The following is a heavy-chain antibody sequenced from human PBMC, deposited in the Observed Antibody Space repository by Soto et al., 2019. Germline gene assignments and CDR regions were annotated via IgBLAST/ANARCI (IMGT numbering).Heavy chain of an antibody. CDR3: ARNESSNIYGMDV. V-gene: IGHV3-21*02. D-gene: IGHD6-6*01. J-gene: IGHJ6*02. Sequence: EVQLVESGGGLVKPGGSLRLSCAASGFTFSSYSMNWVRQAPGKGLEWVSSISSSSFSRNYADSVQGRFSISRDNAQNSLHLQMNNLRAEDTAVYYCARNESSNIYGMDVWGQGTTVTVSS. CDR2: ISSSSFSR. CDR1: GFTFSSYS.